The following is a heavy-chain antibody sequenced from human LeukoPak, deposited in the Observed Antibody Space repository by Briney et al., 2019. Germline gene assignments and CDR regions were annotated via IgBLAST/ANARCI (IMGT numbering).Heavy chain of an antibody. D-gene: IGHD1-1*01. V-gene: IGHV4-59*12. CDR1: GGSFSGYY. CDR3: ARATRYYGMDV. Sequence: PSETLSLTCAVYGGSFSGYYWSWIRQPPGKGLEWIGYIYYSGSTNYNPSLKSRVTISVDTSKNQFSLKLSSVTAADTAVYYCARATRYYGMDVWGQGTTVTVSS. CDR2: IYYSGST. J-gene: IGHJ6*02.